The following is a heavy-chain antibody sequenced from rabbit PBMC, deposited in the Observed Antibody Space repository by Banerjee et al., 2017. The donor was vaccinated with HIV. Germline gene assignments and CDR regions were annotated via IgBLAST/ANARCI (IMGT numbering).Heavy chain of an antibody. CDR3: ARDGSSYYTFNL. J-gene: IGHJ4*01. D-gene: IGHD8-1*01. CDR1: GFTISSGYD. V-gene: IGHV1S45*01. Sequence: QEQLEESGGDLVKPEGSLTLTCTASGFTISSGYDMCWVRQAPGKGLEWIACIYAGSSGSTYYASWVNGRFTIARTSSTTVTLQMTSLTAADTATYFCARDGSSYYTFNLWGPGTLVTVS. CDR2: IYAGSSGST.